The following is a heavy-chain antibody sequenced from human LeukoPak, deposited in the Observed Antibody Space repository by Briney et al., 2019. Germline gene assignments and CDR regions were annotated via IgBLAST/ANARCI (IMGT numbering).Heavy chain of an antibody. CDR1: GGSIGTYD. J-gene: IGHJ4*02. CDR2: VFASGNT. V-gene: IGHV4-4*07. D-gene: IGHD3-10*01. CDR3: ARGRSYDGSGSSYFDH. Sequence: SETLSLTCTVSGGSIGTYDWGWIRQPAGKDLEFIGRVFASGNTDYNPSLQSRVTMSVDTSKNQFSLKLTSVTAADAAVYYCARGRSYDGSGSSYFDHWGQGTLATVSS.